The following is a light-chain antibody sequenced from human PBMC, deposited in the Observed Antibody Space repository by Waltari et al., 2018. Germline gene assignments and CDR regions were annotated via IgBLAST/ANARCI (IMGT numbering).Light chain of an antibody. CDR3: QKYESLPAT. Sequence: EIVLTQSPGTLSLSPGERATLSCRASQSIGIYLAWYQQKPGQAPRLLMHHASSRATGIPDRFSGSGSGTDFSLTISRLEPEDFAVYYCQKYESLPATFGQGTKVEIK. CDR1: QSIGIY. CDR2: HAS. J-gene: IGKJ1*01. V-gene: IGKV3-20*01.